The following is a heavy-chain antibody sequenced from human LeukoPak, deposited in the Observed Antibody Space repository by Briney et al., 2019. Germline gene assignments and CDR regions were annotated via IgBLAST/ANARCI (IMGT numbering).Heavy chain of an antibody. Sequence: SETLSLTCAVYGGSFSGYYWSWIRQPPGKGLEWIGEINHSGSTNYNPSLKSRVTISVDTSKNQFSLKLSSVTAADTAVYYCARRIAAAGKEIDYWGQGTLVTVSS. CDR1: GGSFSGYY. CDR2: INHSGST. CDR3: ARRIAAAGKEIDY. D-gene: IGHD6-13*01. J-gene: IGHJ4*02. V-gene: IGHV4-34*01.